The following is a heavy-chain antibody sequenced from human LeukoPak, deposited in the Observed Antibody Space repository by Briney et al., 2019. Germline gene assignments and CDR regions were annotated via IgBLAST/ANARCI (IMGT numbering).Heavy chain of an antibody. J-gene: IGHJ4*02. D-gene: IGHD3-3*01. CDR1: GYSFTSYW. V-gene: IGHV5-51*01. CDR2: IYPGDSDT. CDR3: ARQRAIFGVVIS. Sequence: GESLKISRKGSGYSFTSYWIGWGRQMPGKGLEWMGIIYPGDSDTRYSPSSQGQVTISSDKSISTAYLQWSSLKASDTAMYYCARQRAIFGVVISWGQGTLVTVSS.